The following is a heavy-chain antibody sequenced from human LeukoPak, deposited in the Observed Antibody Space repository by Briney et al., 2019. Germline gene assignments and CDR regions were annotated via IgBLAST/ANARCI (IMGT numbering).Heavy chain of an antibody. J-gene: IGHJ6*02. Sequence: SETLSLTCTVSGGSIGNYYLSWLRQPPGKELEWIGYIYFSGTTNINPSLKSRVTISVDMSKNQFSLKLSSVTAADTAVYYCAREDPQTTVPEGLDVWGQGTTVTVSS. CDR3: AREDPQTTVPEGLDV. CDR2: IYFSGTT. V-gene: IGHV4-59*01. CDR1: GGSIGNYY. D-gene: IGHD4-17*01.